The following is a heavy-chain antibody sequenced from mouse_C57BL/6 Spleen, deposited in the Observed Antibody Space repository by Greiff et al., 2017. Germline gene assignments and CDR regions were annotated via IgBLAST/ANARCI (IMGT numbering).Heavy chain of an antibody. Sequence: QVQLQQSGAELVKPGASVKMSCKASGYTFTSYWITWVKQRPGQGLEWIGDIYPGIGSTNYNEKFKSKATLTVDTSSSTAYMQLSSLTSEDSAVYYGARYLVLSTTVVAPYAMDYWGQGTSVTVSS. CDR1: GYTFTSYW. D-gene: IGHD1-1*01. CDR3: ARYLVLSTTVVAPYAMDY. V-gene: IGHV1-55*01. CDR2: IYPGIGST. J-gene: IGHJ4*01.